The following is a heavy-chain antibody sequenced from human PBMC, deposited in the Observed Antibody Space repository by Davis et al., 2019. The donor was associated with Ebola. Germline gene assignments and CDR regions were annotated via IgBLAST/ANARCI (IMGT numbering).Heavy chain of an antibody. CDR2: ISSSSSYT. CDR1: GFTFSDYY. Sequence: GESLKISCAASGFTFSDYYMSWIRQAPGKGLEWVSYISSSSSYTNYADSVKGRFTISRDNSKNTLYLQMNSLRAEDTAVYYCARGRAAVAGTILGAFDIWGQGTMVTVSS. J-gene: IGHJ3*02. CDR3: ARGRAAVAGTILGAFDI. V-gene: IGHV3-11*06. D-gene: IGHD6-19*01.